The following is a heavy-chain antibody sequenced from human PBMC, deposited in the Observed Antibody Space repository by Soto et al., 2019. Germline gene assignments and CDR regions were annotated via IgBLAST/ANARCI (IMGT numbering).Heavy chain of an antibody. D-gene: IGHD2-21*02. J-gene: IGHJ3*02. CDR3: ARTYECAKSDCYRAFDI. CDR1: GFTFSSYA. V-gene: IGHV3-30*04. CDR2: TSSDGTDN. Sequence: QVQLVESGGGVILPGGSLRLSCAASGFTFSSYAMHWVRQAPGTGPEWVAATSSDGTDNVYADSVSGRFTISRDNSKNTLYLQMNSLRSEDAAVYYCARTYECAKSDCYRAFDIWGQGTMVTVSS.